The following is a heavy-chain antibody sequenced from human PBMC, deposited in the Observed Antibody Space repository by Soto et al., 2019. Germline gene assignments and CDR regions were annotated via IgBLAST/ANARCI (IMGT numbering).Heavy chain of an antibody. Sequence: QVQLVQSGAEVKKPGASVKVSCKASGYTFTSYAMHWVRQAPGQRLEWMGWINAGNGNTKYSQKFQGRVTITRDTSAGTAYMELSSLRSEDTAVYYCARNLMDYDILTGYYMGYYFDYWGQGTLVTVSS. J-gene: IGHJ4*02. CDR3: ARNLMDYDILTGYYMGYYFDY. D-gene: IGHD3-9*01. CDR1: GYTFTSYA. CDR2: INAGNGNT. V-gene: IGHV1-3*01.